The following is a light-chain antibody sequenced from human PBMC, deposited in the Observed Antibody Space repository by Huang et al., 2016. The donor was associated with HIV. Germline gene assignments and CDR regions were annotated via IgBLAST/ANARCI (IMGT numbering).Light chain of an antibody. Sequence: EIVLTQSPATLSLSPGERATLSYRASQSVSSYLAWYQQKPSQAPRLLIYDASNRATGIPARFSGSGSGTDFTLTISSLEPEDFAVYYCQQRSNWPRMYTFGQGTKLEIK. CDR2: DAS. CDR1: QSVSSY. J-gene: IGKJ2*01. V-gene: IGKV3-11*01. CDR3: QQRSNWPRMYT.